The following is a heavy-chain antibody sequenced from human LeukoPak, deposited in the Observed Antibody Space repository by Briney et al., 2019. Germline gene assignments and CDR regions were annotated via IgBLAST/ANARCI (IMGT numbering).Heavy chain of an antibody. J-gene: IGHJ4*02. CDR2: IYYSGST. Sequence: SETLSLTCTVSGGSLSSYYWSWIRQPPGKGLEWIGYIYYSGSTNYNPSLKSRVTISVDTSKNQSSLKLSSVTAADTAAYYCARMGSGWYYFDYWGQGTLVTVSS. CDR1: GGSLSSYY. CDR3: ARMGSGWYYFDY. D-gene: IGHD6-19*01. V-gene: IGHV4-59*08.